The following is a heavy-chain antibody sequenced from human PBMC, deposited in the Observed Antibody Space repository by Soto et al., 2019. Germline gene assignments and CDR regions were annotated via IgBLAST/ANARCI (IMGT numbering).Heavy chain of an antibody. D-gene: IGHD2-2*01. CDR1: GFTFSSYG. Sequence: QVQLVESGGGVVQPGRSLRLSCAASGFTFSSYGMHWVRQAPGKGLEWVAVIWYDGSNKYYADSVKGRFTISRDNSKNTLYLQMNSLRAEDTAVYYCARDRREIVVVPAAMGGFDYWGQGTLVTVSS. J-gene: IGHJ4*02. CDR3: ARDRREIVVVPAAMGGFDY. CDR2: IWYDGSNK. V-gene: IGHV3-33*01.